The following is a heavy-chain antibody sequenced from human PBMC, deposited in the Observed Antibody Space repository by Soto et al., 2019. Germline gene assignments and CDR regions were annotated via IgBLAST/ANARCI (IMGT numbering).Heavy chain of an antibody. V-gene: IGHV3-23*01. CDR1: GFTFSSYA. CDR3: AKEVGYSSGYDYFDY. J-gene: IGHJ4*02. CDR2: FRGDGTGA. D-gene: IGHD6-19*01. Sequence: GGSLRLSCAASGFTFSSYAMSWVRQAPGKGLEWVSAFRGDGTGAHYADSVKGRFTISRDNSKNTLYLQMNSLRAEDTAVYYCAKEVGYSSGYDYFDYWGQGTLVTVSS.